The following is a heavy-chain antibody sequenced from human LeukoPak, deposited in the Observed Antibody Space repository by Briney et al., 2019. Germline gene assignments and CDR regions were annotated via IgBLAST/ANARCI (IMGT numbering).Heavy chain of an antibody. CDR3: ARPRTSGWIHDVYDI. J-gene: IGHJ3*02. CDR1: GYTFTGHY. Sequence: ASVKVSCKASGYTFTGHYMHWVRQAPGHGLEWMGWMNTNSGGTKFAQRFQGRVTMTRDTSISTAYLELSRLTSDDTAVYYCARPRTSGWIHDVYDIWGQGTLVTVPS. V-gene: IGHV1-2*02. CDR2: MNTNSGGT. D-gene: IGHD6-19*01.